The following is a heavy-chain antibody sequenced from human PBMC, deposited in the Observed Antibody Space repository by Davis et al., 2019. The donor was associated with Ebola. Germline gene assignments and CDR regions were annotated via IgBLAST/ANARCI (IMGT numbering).Heavy chain of an antibody. V-gene: IGHV4-30-2*01. CDR1: GGSISSGGYS. CDR2: IYHSGST. Sequence: SETLSLTCAVSGGSISSGGYSWSWIRQPPGKGLEWIGYIYHSGSTYYNPSLKSRVTISVDRSKNQFSLKLSSVTAADTAVYYCARDSRAAARLDVWGQGTTVTVSS. CDR3: ARDSRAAARLDV. J-gene: IGHJ6*02. D-gene: IGHD6-13*01.